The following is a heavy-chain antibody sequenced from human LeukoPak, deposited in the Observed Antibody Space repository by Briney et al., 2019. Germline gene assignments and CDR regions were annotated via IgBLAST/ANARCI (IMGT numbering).Heavy chain of an antibody. CDR2: IYYSGST. D-gene: IGHD4-23*01. J-gene: IGHJ4*02. V-gene: IGHV4-39*01. CDR3: ARHNYPDYGGNSAFFDY. CDR1: GGSISSSSYY. Sequence: SETLSLTCTVSGGSISSSSYYWGWIRQPPGKGLEWIGSIYYSGSTYYNPSLKSRVTISVDTSRNQFSLKLSSVTAADTAVYYCARHNYPDYGGNSAFFDYWGQGTLVTVSS.